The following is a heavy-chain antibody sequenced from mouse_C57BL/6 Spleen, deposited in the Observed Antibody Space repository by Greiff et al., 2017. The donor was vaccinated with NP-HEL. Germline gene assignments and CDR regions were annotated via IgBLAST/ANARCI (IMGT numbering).Heavy chain of an antibody. J-gene: IGHJ3*01. CDR1: GYTFTSYW. D-gene: IGHD2-4*01. CDR2: IYPGSGST. V-gene: IGHV1-55*01. Sequence: QVQLQQPGAELVKPGASVKMSCKASGYTFTSYWITWVKQRPGQGLEWIGDIYPGSGSTNYNEKFKSKATLTVDTSSSTAYMQLSSLTSEDSAVYYCARLGIYYDYDGAYWGQGTLVTVSA. CDR3: ARLGIYYDYDGAY.